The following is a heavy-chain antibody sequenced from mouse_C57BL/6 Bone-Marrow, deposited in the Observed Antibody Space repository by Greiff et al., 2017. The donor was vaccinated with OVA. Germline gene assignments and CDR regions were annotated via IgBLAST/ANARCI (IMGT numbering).Heavy chain of an antibody. Sequence: QVQLQQSGAELVRPGTSVKVSCKASGYAFTNYLIEWVKQRPGQGLEWIGVINPGSGGTNYNEKFKGKATLTADKSSSTAYMQLSGLTSEDSAVYFCARSPYLLWLRRYFDVWGTGTTVTVSS. CDR1: GYAFTNYL. CDR2: INPGSGGT. V-gene: IGHV1-54*01. CDR3: ARSPYLLWLRRYFDV. D-gene: IGHD2-2*01. J-gene: IGHJ1*03.